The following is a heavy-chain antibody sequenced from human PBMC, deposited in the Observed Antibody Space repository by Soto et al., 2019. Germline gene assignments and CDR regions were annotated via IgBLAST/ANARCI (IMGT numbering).Heavy chain of an antibody. D-gene: IGHD4-17*01. J-gene: IGHJ4*02. Sequence: QVQLVESGGGVVQPGRSLRLSCAASGFTFSNYGVHWVRQAPGKGLEWVAVIWYDGSNKYYADSVKGRFTISRDNSKNTLYLQMNSLRAEDTAVYYCARDPTTGVTGYFDYWGQGTLVTVSS. CDR1: GFTFSNYG. CDR3: ARDPTTGVTGYFDY. CDR2: IWYDGSNK. V-gene: IGHV3-33*01.